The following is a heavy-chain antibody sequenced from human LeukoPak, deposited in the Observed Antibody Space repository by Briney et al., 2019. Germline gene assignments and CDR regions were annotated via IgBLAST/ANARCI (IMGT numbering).Heavy chain of an antibody. V-gene: IGHV4-4*07. Sequence: SETLSLTCTVSGGSISSYHWSWIRQPAGKGLEWIGRIYTSGSTNYNPSLKSRVTISVDTSKNQFSLKLSSVTAADTAVYYCARDTVWGSYRYFDYWGQGTLVTVSS. J-gene: IGHJ4*02. CDR1: GGSISSYH. CDR2: IYTSGST. D-gene: IGHD3-16*02. CDR3: ARDTVWGSYRYFDY.